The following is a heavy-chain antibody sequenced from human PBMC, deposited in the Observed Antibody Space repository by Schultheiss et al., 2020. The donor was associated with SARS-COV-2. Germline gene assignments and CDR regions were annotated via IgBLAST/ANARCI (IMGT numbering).Heavy chain of an antibody. J-gene: IGHJ6*02. Sequence: GGSLRLSCAASGFRFNNYVIDWVRQAPGKGLEWLTLISYDSTNIHYADSVKGRFTISRDNSKNTLYLQMNSLRAEDTAVYYCAKTGRLYIGDYAFLDYYGMDVWGQGTTVTVSS. CDR3: AKTGRLYIGDYAFLDYYGMDV. CDR2: ISYDSTNI. CDR1: GFRFNNYV. D-gene: IGHD4-17*01. V-gene: IGHV3-30*18.